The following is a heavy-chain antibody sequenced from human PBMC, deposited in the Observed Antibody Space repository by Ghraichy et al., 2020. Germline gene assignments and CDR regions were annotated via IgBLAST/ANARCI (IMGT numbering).Heavy chain of an antibody. Sequence: GGSLRLSCAASGFTFSSYSMNWVRQAPGKGLEWVSSISSSSSYIYYADSVKGRFTISRDNAKNSLYLQMNSLRAEDTAVYYCATVGRLWFPFDYWGQGTLVTVSS. CDR2: ISSSSSYI. CDR3: ATVGRLWFPFDY. J-gene: IGHJ4*02. CDR1: GFTFSSYS. V-gene: IGHV3-21*01. D-gene: IGHD3-10*01.